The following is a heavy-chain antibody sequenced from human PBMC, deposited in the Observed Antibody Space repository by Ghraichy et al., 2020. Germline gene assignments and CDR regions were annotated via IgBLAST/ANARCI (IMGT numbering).Heavy chain of an antibody. V-gene: IGHV1-8*01. Sequence: ASVKVSCKASGYTFTSYDINRVRQATGQGLEWMGWMNPNSGNTGYAQKFQGRVTMTRNTSISTAYMELSSLRSEDTAVYYCARGHKIGRATSSWYLFDYWGQGTLVTVSS. CDR1: GYTFTSYD. CDR2: MNPNSGNT. J-gene: IGHJ4*02. D-gene: IGHD6-13*01. CDR3: ARGHKIGRATSSWYLFDY.